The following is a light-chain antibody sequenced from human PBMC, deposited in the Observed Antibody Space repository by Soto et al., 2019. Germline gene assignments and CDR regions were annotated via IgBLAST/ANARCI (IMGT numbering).Light chain of an antibody. CDR2: HAS. CDR3: QHRSNWPPYT. CDR1: QSVSSS. J-gene: IGKJ2*01. Sequence: EIVLTQSPATLSLSPGERATLSCRASQSVSSSLAWYQQKPGQAPRLLIYHASNRATGIPVRFSGSGSGTDFTLTISSLEPGDFAVYYCQHRSNWPPYTFGQGTKLEIK. V-gene: IGKV3-11*01.